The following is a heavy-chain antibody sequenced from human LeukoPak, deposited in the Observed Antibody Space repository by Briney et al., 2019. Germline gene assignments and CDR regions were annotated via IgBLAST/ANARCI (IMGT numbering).Heavy chain of an antibody. CDR3: ARRLTQYDCFDP. V-gene: IGHV6-1*01. CDR1: GDSVASNSTA. D-gene: IGHD2-2*01. CDR2: TYYRSTWYN. J-gene: IGHJ5*02. Sequence: SQTLSLTCVISGDSVASNSTACNWIRQSPSRGLEWLGRTYYRSTWYNDYAVSVRGRITVNPDTSKNQFSLHLNSVTPEDTAVYYCARRLTQYDCFDPWGQGTLVTVSS.